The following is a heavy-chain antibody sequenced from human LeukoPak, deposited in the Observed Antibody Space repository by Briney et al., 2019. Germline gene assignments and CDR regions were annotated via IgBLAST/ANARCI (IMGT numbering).Heavy chain of an antibody. J-gene: IGHJ4*02. CDR3: VRRHYDFWSGYYPPGYFDY. V-gene: IGHV4-34*01. D-gene: IGHD3-3*01. Sequence: SETLSLTCAVYGGSFSGYYWSWIRQPPGKGLKWIGEINHSGSTNYNPSLKSRVTISVDTSKNQFSLKLSSVTAADTAVYYCVRRHYDFWSGYYPPGYFDYWGQGTLVTVSS. CDR1: GGSFSGYY. CDR2: INHSGST.